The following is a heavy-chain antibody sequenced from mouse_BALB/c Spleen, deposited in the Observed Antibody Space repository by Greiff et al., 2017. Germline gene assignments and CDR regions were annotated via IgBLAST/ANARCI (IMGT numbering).Heavy chain of an antibody. CDR2: IYPSDSYT. CDR1: GYTFTSYW. CDR3: TRRAVVGAMDY. V-gene: IGHV1-69*02. Sequence: QVHVKQPGAELVRPGASVKLSCKASGYTFTSYWINWVKQRPGQGLEWIGNIYPSDSYTNYNQKFKAKATLTVDKSSSTAYMQLSSPTSEDSAVYYCTRRAVVGAMDYWGQGTSVTVSS. D-gene: IGHD1-1*01. J-gene: IGHJ4*01.